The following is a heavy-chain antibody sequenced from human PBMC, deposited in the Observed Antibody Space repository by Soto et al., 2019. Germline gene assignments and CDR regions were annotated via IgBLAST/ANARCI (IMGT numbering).Heavy chain of an antibody. CDR3: ARGQSPYYDILTD. J-gene: IGHJ4*02. Sequence: SETLSLTCAVYGGSFSCYYWSWIRQPPGKGLEWIGEINHSGSTNYNPSLKSRVTISVDTSKNQFSLKLSSVTAADTAVYYCARGQSPYYDILTDWGQGTLVTVSS. CDR2: INHSGST. V-gene: IGHV4-34*01. CDR1: GGSFSCYY. D-gene: IGHD3-9*01.